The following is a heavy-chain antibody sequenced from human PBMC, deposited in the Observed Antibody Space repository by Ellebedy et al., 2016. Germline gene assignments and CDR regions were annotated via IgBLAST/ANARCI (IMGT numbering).Heavy chain of an antibody. D-gene: IGHD5-24*01. J-gene: IGHJ4*02. CDR2: IKQDGSEK. Sequence: GESLKISCAASGFTFSSYWMSWVRQAPGKGLEWVANIKQDGSEKYYVDSVKGRFTISRDNAKNSLYLQMNSLRAEDTAVYYCAREEMSEYYFDYWGQGTLVTVSS. CDR1: GFTFSSYW. V-gene: IGHV3-7*01. CDR3: AREEMSEYYFDY.